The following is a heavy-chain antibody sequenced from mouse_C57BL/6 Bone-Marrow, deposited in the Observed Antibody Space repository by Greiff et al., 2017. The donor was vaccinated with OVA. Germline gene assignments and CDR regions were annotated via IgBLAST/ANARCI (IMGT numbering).Heavy chain of an antibody. V-gene: IGHV1-42*01. CDR3: ARERTTVVAPREYFDV. CDR2: INPSTGGT. CDR1: GYSLTGYY. Sequence: VQLQQSGPELVKPGASVKISCKASGYSLTGYYMNWVKQSPEKSLEWIGEINPSTGGTTYNQKFKAKATLTVDKSSSTAYMQLKSLTSEDSAVYYCARERTTVVAPREYFDVWGTGTTVTVSS. D-gene: IGHD1-1*01. J-gene: IGHJ1*03.